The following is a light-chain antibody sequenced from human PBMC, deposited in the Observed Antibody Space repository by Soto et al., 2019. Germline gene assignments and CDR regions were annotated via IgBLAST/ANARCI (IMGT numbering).Light chain of an antibody. CDR3: SSYNSDSSFFV. CDR2: EVS. CDR1: SSDVGDYNF. J-gene: IGLJ1*01. V-gene: IGLV2-14*01. Sequence: LAQPAPVCGSPGQSFTISCTGTSSDVGDYNFVSWYQQYPGKSPKLMISEVSNRPSGVSNRFSGSKSGNTASLTISGLQAEDEADYYCSSYNSDSSFFVCGTGIKVTVL.